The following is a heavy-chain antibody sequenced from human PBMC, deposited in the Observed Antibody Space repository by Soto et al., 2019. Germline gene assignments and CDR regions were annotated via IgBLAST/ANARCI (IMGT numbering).Heavy chain of an antibody. J-gene: IGHJ5*02. CDR1: GYTFTSYG. V-gene: IGHV1-3*01. D-gene: IGHD2-2*01. CDR3: ARDPGGSSTSWKDNWFDP. Sequence: ASVKVSCKASGYTFTSYGMHWVRQAPGQRLEWMGWINAGNGNTKYSQKFQGRVTITRDTSASTAYMELSSLRSEDTAVYYFARDPGGSSTSWKDNWFDPWGQGTLVTVSS. CDR2: INAGNGNT.